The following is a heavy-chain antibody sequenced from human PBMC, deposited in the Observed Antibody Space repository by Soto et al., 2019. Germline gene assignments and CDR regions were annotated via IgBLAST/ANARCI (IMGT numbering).Heavy chain of an antibody. D-gene: IGHD3-22*01. V-gene: IGHV1-18*01. J-gene: IGHJ4*02. Sequence: ASVKVSCKASGYTFTSYGISWVRQAPGQGLEWMGWISAYNGNTNYAQKLQGRVTMTTDTSTSTAYMELRSLRSDDTAVYYCGRDYEHGYYVSSGSYYWGQGTLVTVSS. CDR3: GRDYEHGYYVSSGSYY. CDR2: ISAYNGNT. CDR1: GYTFTSYG.